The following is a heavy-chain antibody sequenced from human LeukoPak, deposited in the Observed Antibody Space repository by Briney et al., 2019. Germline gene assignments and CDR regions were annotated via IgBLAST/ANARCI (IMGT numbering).Heavy chain of an antibody. CDR2: ISHRGST. V-gene: IGHV4-38-2*02. J-gene: IGHJ4*02. CDR1: GYSISNGYY. Sequence: PSETLSLTCTVSGYSISNGYYWGWIRQPPGKGLEWVGSISHRGSTYFNPSLRSRITISLDRSKQRFSLKLTSVTAADTAVYFCARGAEYYAIWRGYAGYSDYWGQGISVTVSS. CDR3: ARGAEYYAIWRGYAGYSDY. D-gene: IGHD3-3*01.